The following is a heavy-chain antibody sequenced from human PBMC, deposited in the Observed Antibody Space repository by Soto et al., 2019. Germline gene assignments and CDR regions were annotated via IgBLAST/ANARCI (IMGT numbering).Heavy chain of an antibody. CDR2: ITGSGGDT. J-gene: IGHJ4*02. CDR3: AKGRAYTQTFFDF. CDR1: GFIFPTHA. V-gene: IGHV3-23*01. D-gene: IGHD3-16*01. Sequence: GGSLRLSCAASGFIFPTHAMSWVRQAPGKGLEWVSAITGSGGDTFNASSVKGRFTVSRDNSKNTLYLHMTSLRADDTGVYFCAKGRAYTQTFFDFWGQGTLVTVSS.